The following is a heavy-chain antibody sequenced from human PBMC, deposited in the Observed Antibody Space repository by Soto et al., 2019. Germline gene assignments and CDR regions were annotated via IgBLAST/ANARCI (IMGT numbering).Heavy chain of an antibody. CDR1: GGTFSSYA. CDR3: SSVQDCTNGVCSIGWFDP. V-gene: IGHV1-69*06. CDR2: IIPIFGTA. Sequence: SVKVSCKASGGTFSSYAISWVRQAPGQGLEWLGGIIPIFGTANYAQKVKGRVTITADKSTSTAFMELSSLRSEYTAVYYCSSVQDCTNGVCSIGWFDPWGQGTLVTVSS. D-gene: IGHD2-8*01. J-gene: IGHJ5*02.